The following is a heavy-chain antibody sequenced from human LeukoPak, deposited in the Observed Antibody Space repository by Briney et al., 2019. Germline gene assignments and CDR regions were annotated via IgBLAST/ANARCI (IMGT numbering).Heavy chain of an antibody. V-gene: IGHV3-9*01. CDR2: IGWSGGGK. D-gene: IGHD5-12*01. Sequence: GGSLRLSCAASGFKFEDYAMHWVRQTPGKGLQWVSGIGWSGGGKGYEDSVKGRFTISRDNPKNSLYLQMNTVRSEDTAIYYCAKGQYNGYDSQPDYWGQGTLVTVSS. CDR3: AKGQYNGYDSQPDY. J-gene: IGHJ4*02. CDR1: GFKFEDYA.